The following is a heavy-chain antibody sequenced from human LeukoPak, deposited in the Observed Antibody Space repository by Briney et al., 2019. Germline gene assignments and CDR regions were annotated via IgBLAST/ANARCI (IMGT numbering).Heavy chain of an antibody. CDR1: GFTFSSYA. CDR3: AKAVGYSGYQSFDY. D-gene: IGHD5-12*01. CDR2: ASGSGGST. Sequence: TGGSLRLSCAASGFTFSSYAMSWVRQAPGKGLEWVSSASGSGGSTYYADSVKGRFTISRDNSKNTLYLQMNSLRAEDTAAYYCAKAVGYSGYQSFDYWGQGTLVTVSS. J-gene: IGHJ4*02. V-gene: IGHV3-23*01.